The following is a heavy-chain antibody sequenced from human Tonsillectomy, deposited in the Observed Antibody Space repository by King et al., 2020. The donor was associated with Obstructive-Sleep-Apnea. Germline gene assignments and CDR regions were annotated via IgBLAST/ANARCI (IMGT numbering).Heavy chain of an antibody. CDR3: ARQFYETPDPPDAFDF. CDR2: IDPSDSYT. V-gene: IGHV5-10-1*03. CDR1: GYSFTNYW. D-gene: IGHD3-16*01. Sequence: QLVQSGAEMKKPGESLRISCKPSGYSFTNYWITWVRQVPGKGLEWMGRIDPSDSYTNYGPSFQGQVTNSTDKSNSTAYLQWKNLKASVTAMYYCARQFYETPDPPDAFDFWGQGTMVIVSS. J-gene: IGHJ3*01.